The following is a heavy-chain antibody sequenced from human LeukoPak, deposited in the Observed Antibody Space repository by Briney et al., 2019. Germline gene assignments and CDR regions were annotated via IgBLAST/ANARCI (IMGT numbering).Heavy chain of an antibody. Sequence: ASVKVSCKASGYTFTGYYMHWVRQAPGQGLEWMGWINPNSGGTNYAQKFQGRVTMTRDTSTSTVYMELSSLRSEDTAVYYCVRDDPLDKISSGWGPWGQGTLVTVSS. CDR2: INPNSGGT. D-gene: IGHD6-19*01. J-gene: IGHJ5*02. V-gene: IGHV1-2*02. CDR1: GYTFTGYY. CDR3: VRDDPLDKISSGWGP.